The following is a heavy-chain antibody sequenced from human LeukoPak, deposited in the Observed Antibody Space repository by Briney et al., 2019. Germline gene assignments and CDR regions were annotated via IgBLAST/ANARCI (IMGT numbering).Heavy chain of an antibody. V-gene: IGHV3-23*01. D-gene: IGHD3-22*01. CDR2: TSGSGGST. CDR1: GFTFSSYA. CDR3: AKVPGHYYDSSGYYYFDY. Sequence: PGGSLRLSCAASGFTFSSYAMSWVRQAPGKGLEWVSATSGSGGSTYYADSVKGRFTISRDNSKNTLYLQMNSLRAEDTAVYYCAKVPGHYYDSSGYYYFDYWGQGTLVTVSS. J-gene: IGHJ4*02.